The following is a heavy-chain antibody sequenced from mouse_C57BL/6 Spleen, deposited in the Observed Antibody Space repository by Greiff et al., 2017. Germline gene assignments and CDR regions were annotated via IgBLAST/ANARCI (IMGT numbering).Heavy chain of an antibody. CDR2: LHPNRGGT. Sequence: QVQLQQPGAELVKPGASVKLSCKASGYTFTSYWMHWVKQRPGQGLEWIGILHPNRGGTNYNETFKSKATLTVDKSYSTAYMQLSSLTSEDSAIYYCARNHCSNFWGFAYWGQGTLVTVSA. CDR1: GYTFTSYW. CDR3: ARNHCSNFWGFAY. V-gene: IGHV1-64*01. J-gene: IGHJ3*01. D-gene: IGHD2-5*01.